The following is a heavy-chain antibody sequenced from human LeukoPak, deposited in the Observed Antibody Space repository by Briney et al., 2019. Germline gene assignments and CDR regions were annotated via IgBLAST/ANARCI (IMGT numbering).Heavy chain of an antibody. D-gene: IGHD3-10*01. CDR2: ISYDGSNK. J-gene: IGHJ4*02. Sequence: GGSLRLSCAASGFTFSSYAMHWVRQAPGKGLEWVAVISYDGSNKYYADSVKGRFTISRDNSKNTLYLQMNSLRAEDTAVYYCARDYGFDYWGQGTLVTVSS. V-gene: IGHV3-30*04. CDR1: GFTFSSYA. CDR3: ARDYGFDY.